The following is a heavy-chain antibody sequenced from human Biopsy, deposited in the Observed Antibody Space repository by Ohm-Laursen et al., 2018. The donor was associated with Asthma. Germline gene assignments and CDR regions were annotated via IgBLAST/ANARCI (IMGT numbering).Heavy chain of an antibody. CDR3: AKERYYDFWSGYPI. V-gene: IGHV3-64D*08. CDR1: GFTFSSYD. J-gene: IGHJ3*02. Sequence: SLRLSCAASGFTFSSYDMHWVRQAPGKGLEYVSGISNNGGRTNYGDSVKGRFTISRDNSKSTLYLQMSSLRGEDTAVYYCAKERYYDFWSGYPIWGQGTMVTVSS. D-gene: IGHD3-3*01. CDR2: ISNNGGRT.